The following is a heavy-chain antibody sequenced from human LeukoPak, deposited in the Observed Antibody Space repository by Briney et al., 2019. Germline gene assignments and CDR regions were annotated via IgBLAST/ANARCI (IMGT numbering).Heavy chain of an antibody. D-gene: IGHD2-21*02. CDR3: VRTAGRDGGPN. Sequence: GGSLRLSCAASGFTFSSYSMNWVRQAPGKGLEWISYISGSGSATNYADSVKGRFTISRDNAGKSFYLQMNSLRADDTAVYYCVRTAGRDGGPNWGQGNLVTVSS. CDR1: GFTFSSYS. J-gene: IGHJ4*02. V-gene: IGHV3-48*01. CDR2: ISGSGSAT.